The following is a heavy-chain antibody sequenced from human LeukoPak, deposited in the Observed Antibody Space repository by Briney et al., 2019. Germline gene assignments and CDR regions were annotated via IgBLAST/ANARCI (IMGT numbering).Heavy chain of an antibody. CDR2: IYYSGST. D-gene: IGHD3-10*01. J-gene: IGHJ6*02. V-gene: IGHV4-59*01. CDR1: GVSISIYY. Sequence: SETLSLTCTVSGVSISIYYGSWVRQPPGEGLEWIGYIYYSGSTNYNPSLKGQVTISVDTSKNQFSLKLSSVTAAATAVYYCARDSGYYYGMDVWGQGATVTVSS. CDR3: ARDSGYYYGMDV.